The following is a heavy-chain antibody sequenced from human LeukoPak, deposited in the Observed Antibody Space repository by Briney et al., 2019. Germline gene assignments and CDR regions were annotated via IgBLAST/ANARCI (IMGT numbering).Heavy chain of an antibody. CDR1: GYTFTSYG. J-gene: IGHJ4*02. D-gene: IGHD6-19*01. Sequence: ASVNVSCTASGYTFTSYGISWVRQAPGQGLEWMGWISAYNGNTNYAQKLQGRVTMTTDTSTSTAYMELRSLRSDDTAVYYCARMRVAGPNDYWGQGTLVTVSS. V-gene: IGHV1-18*01. CDR2: ISAYNGNT. CDR3: ARMRVAGPNDY.